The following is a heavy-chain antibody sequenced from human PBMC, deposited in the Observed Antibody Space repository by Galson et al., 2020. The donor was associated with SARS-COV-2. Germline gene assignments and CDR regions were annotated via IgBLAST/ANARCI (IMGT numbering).Heavy chain of an antibody. Sequence: ASVKVPCKTSGYTFTAYYIHWVRHAPGQGLEWMGWINPNTGGTNYAPKFQGWVTMTRDTSISTAYMALSRLKSDDTAVYYCARETEIATSNYFGYRGQGTLVTGSS. J-gene: IGHJ4*02. CDR2: INPNTGGT. CDR3: ARETEIATSNYFGY. D-gene: IGHD2-21*01. V-gene: IGHV1-2*04. CDR1: GYTFTAYY.